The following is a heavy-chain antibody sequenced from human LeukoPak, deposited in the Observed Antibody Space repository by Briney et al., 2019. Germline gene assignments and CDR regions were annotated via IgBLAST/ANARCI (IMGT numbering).Heavy chain of an antibody. Sequence: SQTLSLTCTVSGGSISSGGYYWSWIRQPPGKGPEWIGYIYHSESTYYNPSLKSRVTISVDRSKNQFSLKLSSVTAADTAVYYCARGYDDSGAFDYWGQGTLVTVSS. D-gene: IGHD3-3*01. J-gene: IGHJ4*02. CDR1: GGSISSGGYY. V-gene: IGHV4-30-2*01. CDR2: IYHSEST. CDR3: ARGYDDSGAFDY.